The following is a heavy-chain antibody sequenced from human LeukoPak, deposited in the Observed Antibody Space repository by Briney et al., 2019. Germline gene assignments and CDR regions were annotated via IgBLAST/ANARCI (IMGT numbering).Heavy chain of an antibody. J-gene: IGHJ4*02. Sequence: SETLSLTCTVSGGSIRSSYYYWGWIRQPPGKGLEWIGSIYDSGSTYYNPSLKSRVTISVDTSKNQFSLKLNSVTAADTAVYYCARDVLGRSGEQLDYWGQGTLVTVSS. CDR3: ARDVLGRSGEQLDY. CDR1: GGSIRSSYYY. CDR2: IYDSGST. V-gene: IGHV4-39*02. D-gene: IGHD3-3*01.